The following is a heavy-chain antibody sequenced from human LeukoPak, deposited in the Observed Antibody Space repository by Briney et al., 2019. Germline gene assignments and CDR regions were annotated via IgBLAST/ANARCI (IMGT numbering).Heavy chain of an antibody. V-gene: IGHV3-48*03. J-gene: IGHJ4*02. D-gene: IGHD1-7*01. CDR1: GFTFSSYE. Sequence: GGSLRLSCAASGFTFSSYEMNWVRQAPGRGLEWVSYISTSGSTIYYADSVKGRFTISRDNAKHSLYLQMNSLRAEDTAVYYCARISGTPSNFDYWGQGTLVTVSS. CDR2: ISTSGSTI. CDR3: ARISGTPSNFDY.